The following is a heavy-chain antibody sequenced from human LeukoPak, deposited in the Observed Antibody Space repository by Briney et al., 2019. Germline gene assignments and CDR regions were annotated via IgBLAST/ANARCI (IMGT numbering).Heavy chain of an antibody. V-gene: IGHV3-9*03. D-gene: IGHD6-13*01. Sequence: GGSLRLSCAASGFTFSSYAMSWVRQAPGKGLEGVSGISWNSGSIVYADSVKGRFTISRDNAKNSLYLQMNSLRAEDMALYYCAKGPSSSWYSWFDPWGQGTLVTVSS. CDR3: AKGPSSSWYSWFDP. CDR1: GFTFSSYA. CDR2: ISWNSGSI. J-gene: IGHJ5*02.